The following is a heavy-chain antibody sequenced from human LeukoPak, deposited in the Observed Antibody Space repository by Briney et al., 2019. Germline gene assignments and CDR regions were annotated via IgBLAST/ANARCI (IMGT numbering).Heavy chain of an antibody. CDR2: IYYSGST. D-gene: IGHD3-10*01. V-gene: IGHV4-59*08. CDR1: GGSISGYF. CDR3: ARHYGSGTYPLDY. J-gene: IGHJ4*02. Sequence: SETLSLTCTVSGGSISGYFWSWLRQPPGKGLEWVGYIYYSGSTNYNPSLKSRVTISVDTSKNQFSLRLSSVTAADTAVYYCARHYGSGTYPLDYWGQGTLVTVSS.